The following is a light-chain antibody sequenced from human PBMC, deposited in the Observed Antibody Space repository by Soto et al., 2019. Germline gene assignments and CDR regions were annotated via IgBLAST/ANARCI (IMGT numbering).Light chain of an antibody. J-gene: IGKJ3*01. CDR3: QQRSNWPPGFT. V-gene: IGKV3-11*01. CDR2: DAS. Sequence: EIVLTQSPATLSLSPGERATLSCRASQSVSSYLAWYQQKPGQAPRLLLYDASNGATGITARFSGSGSGTDFTLTISSLAPEDFAVYYCQQRSNWPPGFTFGPGTKVDIK. CDR1: QSVSSY.